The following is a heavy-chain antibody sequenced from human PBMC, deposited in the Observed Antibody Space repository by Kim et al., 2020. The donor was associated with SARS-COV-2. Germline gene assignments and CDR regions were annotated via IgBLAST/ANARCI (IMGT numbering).Heavy chain of an antibody. D-gene: IGHD6-6*01. Sequence: GGSLRLSCAASGFTFSSYGMHWVRQAPGKGLEWVAVISYDGSNKYYADSVKGRFTISRDNSKNTLYLQMNSLRAEDTAVYYCAKDGSIAARPGFYYYYG. V-gene: IGHV3-30*18. CDR2: ISYDGSNK. CDR3: AKDGSIAARPGFYYYYG. J-gene: IGHJ6*01. CDR1: GFTFSSYG.